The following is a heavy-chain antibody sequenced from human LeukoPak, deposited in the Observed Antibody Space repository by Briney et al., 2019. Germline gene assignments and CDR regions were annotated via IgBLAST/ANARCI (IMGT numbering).Heavy chain of an antibody. V-gene: IGHV4-59*08. CDR3: ARRAYSSGWYYFDY. Sequence: PSETLSLTCTVSGGSISSYYWSWIRQPPGKGLDWIGCIFYSGSTNYNPSLKSRVTISVDTSKNQFSLKLSSVTAADTAVYYCARRAYSSGWYYFDYWGQGTLVTVSS. J-gene: IGHJ4*02. CDR1: GGSISSYY. D-gene: IGHD6-19*01. CDR2: IFYSGST.